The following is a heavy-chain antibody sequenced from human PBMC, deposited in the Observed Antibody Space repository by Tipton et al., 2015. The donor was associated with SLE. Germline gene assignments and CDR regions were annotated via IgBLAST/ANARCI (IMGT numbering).Heavy chain of an antibody. CDR1: GGSINNYY. J-gene: IGHJ3*02. CDR3: AGVSRDAFEI. D-gene: IGHD5/OR15-5a*01. V-gene: IGHV4-59*12. Sequence: LRLSCTVPGGSINNYYWSWIRQPPGKGLEWIGYIYYSGSTNYNPSLKSRVTISVDTSKNQFSLKRTSVTAADTAVYYCAGVSRDAFEIWGQGTMVTVSS. CDR2: IYYSGST.